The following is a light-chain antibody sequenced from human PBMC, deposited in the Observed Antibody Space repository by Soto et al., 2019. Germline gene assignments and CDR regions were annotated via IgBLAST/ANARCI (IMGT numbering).Light chain of an antibody. V-gene: IGLV2-14*01. CDR3: SSYTSSNFYV. Sequence: QSALVQPASVSGSPGQSITISCTGTSSDVDGYNYVSWYQQHPGKAPKLMIYEVSNRPSGVSNRFSGSKSGNTASLTISGLQAEDEADYYCSSYTSSNFYVFGTGTKVTVL. CDR2: EVS. CDR1: SSDVDGYNY. J-gene: IGLJ1*01.